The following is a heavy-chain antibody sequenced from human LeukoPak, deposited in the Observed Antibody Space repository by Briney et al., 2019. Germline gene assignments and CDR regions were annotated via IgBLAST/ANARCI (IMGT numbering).Heavy chain of an antibody. V-gene: IGHV3-30-3*01. CDR3: ARDCRCDRYYFDY. Sequence: GGSLRLSCAASGFTFSSYAMHWVRQAPGKGLEWVAVISYDGSNKYYADSVKGRFTISRDNSKNTLYLQMNSLRAEDTAVYYCARDCRCDRYYFDYWGQGTLVTVSS. D-gene: IGHD3-16*02. J-gene: IGHJ4*02. CDR2: ISYDGSNK. CDR1: GFTFSSYA.